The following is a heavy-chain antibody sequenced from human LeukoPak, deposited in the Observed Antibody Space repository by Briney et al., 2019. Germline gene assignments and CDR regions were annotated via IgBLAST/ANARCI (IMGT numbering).Heavy chain of an antibody. CDR1: GYTFTIYD. CDR2: MNPNSGNT. CDR3: ARRSSWYGRAFDI. Sequence: ASVNVSCKASGYTFTIYDINWVRQATGQGLEWMGWMNPNSGNTGYAQKFQGRVTMTRNTSISTAYMELSSLRSEDTAVYYCARRSSWYGRAFDIWGQGTMVTVSS. V-gene: IGHV1-8*01. J-gene: IGHJ3*02. D-gene: IGHD6-13*01.